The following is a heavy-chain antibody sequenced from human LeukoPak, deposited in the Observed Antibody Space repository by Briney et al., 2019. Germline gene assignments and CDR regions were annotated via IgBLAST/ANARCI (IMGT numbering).Heavy chain of an antibody. D-gene: IGHD3-22*01. CDR2: MCGTAGCT. J-gene: IGHJ5*01. V-gene: IGHV3-23*01. CDR1: GFTFYMYA. CDR3: AKDRPNFHENSGNYYRRDGDS. Sequence: GGSLTLSCQASGFTFYMYAMSWVRQAPGEGLEWVASMCGTAGCTFYPDSVKGRFTISRDNSKDVLYLRMNRLTAEDTAIDYCAKDRPNFHENSGNYYRRDGDSWGQGTLVTVSS.